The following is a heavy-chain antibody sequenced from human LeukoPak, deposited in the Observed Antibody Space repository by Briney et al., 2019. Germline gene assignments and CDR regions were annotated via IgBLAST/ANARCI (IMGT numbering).Heavy chain of an antibody. J-gene: IGHJ6*02. CDR3: ARSTSTIYYYGLDV. CDR2: ISGSGGST. Sequence: PGGSLRLSCAASGFTFSSYAMSWVRQAPGKGLEWVSAISGSGGSTYYADSVKGRFTISRDNSKNTVYLQMNSLRAEDTAVYYCARSTSTIYYYGLDVWGQGTTVTVSS. CDR1: GFTFSSYA. V-gene: IGHV3-23*01. D-gene: IGHD1-26*01.